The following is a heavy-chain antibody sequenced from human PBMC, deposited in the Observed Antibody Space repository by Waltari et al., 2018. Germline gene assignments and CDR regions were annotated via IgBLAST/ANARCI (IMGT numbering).Heavy chain of an antibody. D-gene: IGHD2-21*02. V-gene: IGHV1-2*02. CDR2: INPNSGGT. Sequence: QVQLVQSGAEVKKPGASVKVSCKASGYTFTGYYMHWVRRDPGQGLEWMGWINPNSGGTNYAQKFQGRVTMTRDTSISTAYMELSRLRSDDTAVYYCARAAPIDCGGDCYLFDYWGQGTLVTVSS. J-gene: IGHJ4*02. CDR1: GYTFTGYY. CDR3: ARAAPIDCGGDCYLFDY.